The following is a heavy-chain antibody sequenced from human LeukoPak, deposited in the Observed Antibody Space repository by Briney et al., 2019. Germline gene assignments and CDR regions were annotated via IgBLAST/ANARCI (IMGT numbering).Heavy chain of an antibody. J-gene: IGHJ4*02. CDR2: INPNSGGT. CDR1: GGTFSSYA. V-gene: IGHV1-2*02. D-gene: IGHD4-17*01. Sequence: GASVKVSCKASGGTFSSYAISWVRQAPGQGLEWMGWINPNSGGTNYAQKFQGRVTMTRDTSISTAYMELSRLRSDDTAVYYCARVFPRAYGDYVGYWGQGTLVTVSS. CDR3: ARVFPRAYGDYVGY.